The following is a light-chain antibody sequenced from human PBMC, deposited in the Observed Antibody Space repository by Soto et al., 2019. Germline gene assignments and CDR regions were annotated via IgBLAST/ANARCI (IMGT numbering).Light chain of an antibody. CDR3: GSYTYSSTPYV. V-gene: IGLV2-14*01. J-gene: IGLJ1*01. Sequence: QSALTQPASVSGSPGQSITISCTGTSSDVGGYNYVSWYQQHPGKAPKLMIYEVSNRPSGVSNRFSGSKSGNTASLTISGLQAEDEADYYCGSYTYSSTPYVFGTGTKVTV. CDR2: EVS. CDR1: SSDVGGYNY.